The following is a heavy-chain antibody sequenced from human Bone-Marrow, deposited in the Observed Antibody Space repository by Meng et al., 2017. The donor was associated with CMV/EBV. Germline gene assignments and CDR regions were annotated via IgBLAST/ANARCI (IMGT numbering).Heavy chain of an antibody. D-gene: IGHD6-6*01. V-gene: IGHV1-69*05. CDR3: ARVMWYFSSSSGYLDF. J-gene: IGHJ4*02. CDR1: GGTFSSYA. Sequence: SVKVSCKASGGTFSSYAISWVRQAPGQGLEWMGGIIPIFGTANYAQKFQGSVTITTDESTSTAYMELSSLRSEDTAVYYCARVMWYFSSSSGYLDFWGQGTLVTVSS. CDR2: IIPIFGTA.